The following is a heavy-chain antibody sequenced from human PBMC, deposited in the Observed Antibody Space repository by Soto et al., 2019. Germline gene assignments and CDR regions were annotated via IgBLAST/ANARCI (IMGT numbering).Heavy chain of an antibody. CDR2: ISWNSGSI. J-gene: IGHJ6*02. CDR3: AKDTGGGYYKGYYYYGMDV. CDR1: GFTFDDYA. Sequence: PGGSLRLSCAASGFTFDDYAMHWVRQAPGKGLEWVSGISWNSGSIGYADSVKGRFTISRDNAKNSLYLQMNSLRAEDTALYYCAKDTGGGYYKGYYYYGMDVWGQGTTVTSP. V-gene: IGHV3-9*01. D-gene: IGHD3-3*01.